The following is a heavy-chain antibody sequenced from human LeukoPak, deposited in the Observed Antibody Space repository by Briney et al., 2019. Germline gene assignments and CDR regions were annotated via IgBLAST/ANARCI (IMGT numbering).Heavy chain of an antibody. J-gene: IGHJ4*02. CDR2: INPNSGGT. D-gene: IGHD3-22*01. Sequence: ASVKVSCKASGYSFTGYSMQWVRQAPGQGLEWMERINPNSGGTNYAQKFQGRVTMTKDTSISTAYMELSRLRSDDTAVYYCARDQAYYYDSSDPTGDYWGQGTLVTVSS. V-gene: IGHV1-2*06. CDR1: GYSFTGYS. CDR3: ARDQAYYYDSSDPTGDY.